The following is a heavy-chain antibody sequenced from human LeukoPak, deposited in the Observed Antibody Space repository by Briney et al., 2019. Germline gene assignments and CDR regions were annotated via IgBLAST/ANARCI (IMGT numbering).Heavy chain of an antibody. D-gene: IGHD6-19*01. V-gene: IGHV1-18*01. CDR3: ARDGSGDSSGWYGRSYNWFDP. CDR2: ISAYNGNT. Sequence: ASVKVSCKASGYTFTSYGISWVRQAPGQGLEWMGWISAYNGNTNYAQKLQGRVTMTTDTSTSTAYMELRSLRSDDTAVYYCARDGSGDSSGWYGRSYNWFDPSGQGTLVTVSS. J-gene: IGHJ5*02. CDR1: GYTFTSYG.